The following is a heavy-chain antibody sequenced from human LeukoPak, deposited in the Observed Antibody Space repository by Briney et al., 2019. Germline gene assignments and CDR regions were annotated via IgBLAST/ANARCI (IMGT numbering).Heavy chain of an antibody. V-gene: IGHV3-23*01. CDR2: FSGSGDST. J-gene: IGHJ4*02. Sequence: GGSLGLSCAASGFTFSRYAMSWVRQAPGKGLEWVSTFSGSGDSTYYADSVKGRFTISRDNSKNTLYLQMNSLRAEDTAVYYCAKAGSLATPTPYYFDYWGQGTLVTVSS. CDR3: AKAGSLATPTPYYFDY. D-gene: IGHD5-12*01. CDR1: GFTFSRYA.